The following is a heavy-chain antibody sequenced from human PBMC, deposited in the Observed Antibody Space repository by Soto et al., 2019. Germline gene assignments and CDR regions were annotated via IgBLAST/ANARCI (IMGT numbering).Heavy chain of an antibody. CDR3: TIERGLGVSMVRGARWFDP. D-gene: IGHD3-10*01. CDR1: GGSISNGGYH. Sequence: QVQLQESGPGLVKPSETLTLTCTVSGGSISNGGYHWTWIRLSPGNGLEWIGYVYHTGHADYNPSLKVRLSISVETSMNQFSLNLNSLTAADTALYYCTIERGLGVSMVRGARWFDPWGQGIMVTVSS. CDR2: VYHTGHA. J-gene: IGHJ5*02. V-gene: IGHV4-31*03.